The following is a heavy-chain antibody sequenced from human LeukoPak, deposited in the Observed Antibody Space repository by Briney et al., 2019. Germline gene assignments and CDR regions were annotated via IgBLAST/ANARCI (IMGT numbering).Heavy chain of an antibody. J-gene: IGHJ5*02. CDR2: FDPEDGET. CDR1: GYTFTGYY. D-gene: IGHD1-26*01. CDR3: ATDLALVGATLIDA. Sequence: GASVKVSCKASGYTFTGYYMHWVRQAPGQGLEWMGGFDPEDGETIYAQKFQGRVTMTEDTSTDTAYMELSSLRSEDTAVYYCATDLALVGATLIDAWGQGTLVTVSS. V-gene: IGHV1-24*01.